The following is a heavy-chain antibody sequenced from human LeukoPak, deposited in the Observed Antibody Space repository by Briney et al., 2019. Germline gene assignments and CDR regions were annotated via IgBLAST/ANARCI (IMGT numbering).Heavy chain of an antibody. CDR2: IYYSGST. J-gene: IGHJ4*02. CDR1: GGSISSSSYY. D-gene: IGHD3-22*01. V-gene: IGHV4-39*01. Sequence: SETLSLTCTVSGGSISSSSYYWGWIRQPPGKGLEWIGSIYYSGSTYYNLSLKSRVTISVDTSKNQFPLKLSSVTAADMAVYYCASMDSSGYYLDYWGQGTLVTVSS. CDR3: ASMDSSGYYLDY.